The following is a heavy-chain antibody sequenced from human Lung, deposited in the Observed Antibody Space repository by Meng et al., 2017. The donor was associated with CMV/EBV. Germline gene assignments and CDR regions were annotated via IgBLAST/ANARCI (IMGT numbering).Heavy chain of an antibody. J-gene: IGHJ6*01. CDR3: ARVSGYCSTTSCQWVGGEDYYYYGMDV. CDR2: ISSSSGTI. D-gene: IGHD2-2*01. V-gene: IGHV3-48*04. CDR1: GFTFRTYS. Sequence: ESXKISXAASGFTFRTYSMNWVRQAPGKGLEWVSHISSSSGTIYYADSVKGRFTVSRDNAKNSLYLQMNSLRAEDTAVYYCARVSGYCSTTSCQWVGGEDYYYYGMDVWGQGNXV.